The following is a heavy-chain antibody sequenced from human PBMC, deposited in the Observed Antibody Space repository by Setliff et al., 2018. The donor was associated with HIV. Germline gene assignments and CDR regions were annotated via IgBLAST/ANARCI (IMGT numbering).Heavy chain of an antibody. CDR2: IYPGDSDT. CDR3: ARLSVVTATRIYYFDY. V-gene: IGHV5-51*01. Sequence: GESLKISCKGSGYTFTNYWIGWVRQMPGKGLEWMGIIYPGDSDTRYSPSFQGQVTISADKSVSTAYLQWSSLKASDTAMYYCARLSVVTATRIYYFDYWGQGTLVTVSS. J-gene: IGHJ4*02. D-gene: IGHD2-21*02. CDR1: GYTFTNYW.